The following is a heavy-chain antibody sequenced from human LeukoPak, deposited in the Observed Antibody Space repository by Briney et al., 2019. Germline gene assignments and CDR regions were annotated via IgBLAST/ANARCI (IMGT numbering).Heavy chain of an antibody. D-gene: IGHD1-26*01. J-gene: IGHJ4*02. CDR2: ISYDGSNK. Sequence: PGGSLRLSCAASGFTFSSYAMHWVRQAPGKGLEWVAVISYDGSNKYYADSVKGRFTISRDNSKNTLYLQMNSLRAEDTAVYYCARGRGGATLDYWGQGTLVTVSS. V-gene: IGHV3-30*04. CDR3: ARGRGGATLDY. CDR1: GFTFSSYA.